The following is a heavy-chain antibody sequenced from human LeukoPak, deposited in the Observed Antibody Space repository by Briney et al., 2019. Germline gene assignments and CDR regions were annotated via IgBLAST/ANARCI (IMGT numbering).Heavy chain of an antibody. D-gene: IGHD3-22*01. V-gene: IGHV3-23*01. CDR2: ISGMGGST. Sequence: GASLRLSCAASGFTFSSYAMSWVRQAPGKGLDWVSAISGMGGSTYYADSVKGRFTISRDNSKNTLYLQMNSLRAEDTAVYYCAKNGEDYYDSSGYPYGMDVWGQGTTVTVSS. CDR3: AKNGEDYYDSSGYPYGMDV. J-gene: IGHJ6*02. CDR1: GFTFSSYA.